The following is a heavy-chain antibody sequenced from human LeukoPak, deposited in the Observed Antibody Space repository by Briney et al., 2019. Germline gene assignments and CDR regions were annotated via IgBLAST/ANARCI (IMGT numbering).Heavy chain of an antibody. J-gene: IGHJ4*02. Sequence: GGSLRLSCAASGFTSSSYGMHWVRQAPGKGLEWVAFIRYDGSNKYYADSVKGRFTISRDNSKNTLYLQMNSLRAEDTAVYYCAKDGGRIAARLDDHFDYWGQGTLVTVSS. CDR2: IRYDGSNK. CDR1: GFTSSSYG. D-gene: IGHD6-6*01. V-gene: IGHV3-30*02. CDR3: AKDGGRIAARLDDHFDY.